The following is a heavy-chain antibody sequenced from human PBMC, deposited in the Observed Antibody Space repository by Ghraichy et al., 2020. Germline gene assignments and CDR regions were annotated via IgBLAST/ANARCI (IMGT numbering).Heavy chain of an antibody. Sequence: GGSLRLSCAASGFTFDDYAMHWVRQAPGKGLEWVSGISWNSGSIGYADSVKGRFTISRDNAKNSLYLQMNSLRAEDTALYYCAKGGIAAAGIEWYFDYWGQGTLVTVSS. D-gene: IGHD6-13*01. J-gene: IGHJ4*02. CDR3: AKGGIAAAGIEWYFDY. V-gene: IGHV3-9*01. CDR1: GFTFDDYA. CDR2: ISWNSGSI.